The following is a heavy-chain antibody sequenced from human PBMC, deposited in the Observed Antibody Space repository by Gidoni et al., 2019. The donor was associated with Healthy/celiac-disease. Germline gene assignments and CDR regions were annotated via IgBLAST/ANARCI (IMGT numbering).Heavy chain of an antibody. Sequence: EVQLLESGGGLVQPGGSLRLSCAASGFTFSSYAMSWVRQAPGKGLEWVSAISGSGGSTYYAGSVKGRFTISRDNSKNTLYLQMNSLRAEDTAVYYCAKDGGYYGSGSYYNGDAFDIWGQGTMVTVSS. CDR3: AKDGGYYGSGSYYNGDAFDI. J-gene: IGHJ3*02. V-gene: IGHV3-23*01. CDR2: ISGSGGST. D-gene: IGHD3-10*01. CDR1: GFTFSSYA.